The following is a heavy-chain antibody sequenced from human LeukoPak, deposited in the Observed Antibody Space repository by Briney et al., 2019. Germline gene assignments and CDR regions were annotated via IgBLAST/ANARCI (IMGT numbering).Heavy chain of an antibody. CDR1: GFTFSSYA. CDR3: ARDFYGGPDEYYYGMDV. V-gene: IGHV3-30*04. CDR2: ISYDGSNK. J-gene: IGHJ6*02. Sequence: GRSLRLSCAASGFTFSSYAMHWVRQAPGKGLEWVAVISYDGSNKYYADSVKGRFTISRDNSKNTLYLEMNSLRAEDTAVYYCARDFYGGPDEYYYGMDVWGQGTTVTVSS. D-gene: IGHD4-23*01.